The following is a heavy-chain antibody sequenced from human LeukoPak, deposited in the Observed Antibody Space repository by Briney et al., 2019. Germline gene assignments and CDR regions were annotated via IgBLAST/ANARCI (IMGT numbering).Heavy chain of an antibody. CDR2: INAGNGNT. J-gene: IGHJ4*02. CDR1: GYTFTSYA. Sequence: GASVKVSCKASGYTFTSYAVHWVRQAPGQRLEWMGWINAGNGNTKYSQKFQGRVTITRDTSASTAYMELSSLRSEDTAVYYCARASGLLWFGELLPDYWGQGTLVTVSS. V-gene: IGHV1-3*01. D-gene: IGHD3-10*01. CDR3: ARASGLLWFGELLPDY.